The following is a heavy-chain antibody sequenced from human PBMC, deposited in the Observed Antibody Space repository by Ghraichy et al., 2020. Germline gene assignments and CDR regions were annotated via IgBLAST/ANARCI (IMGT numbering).Heavy chain of an antibody. D-gene: IGHD2-15*01. CDR2: ISSSSSYI. Sequence: GGSLRLSCAASGFTFSSYSMNWVRQAPGKGLEWVSSISSSSSYIYYADSVKGRFTISRDNAKNSLYLQMNSLRAEDTAVYYCARDKGFGCSGGSCYPKAGYYYYYGMDVWGQGTTVTVSS. CDR1: GFTFSSYS. V-gene: IGHV3-21*01. J-gene: IGHJ6*02. CDR3: ARDKGFGCSGGSCYPKAGYYYYYGMDV.